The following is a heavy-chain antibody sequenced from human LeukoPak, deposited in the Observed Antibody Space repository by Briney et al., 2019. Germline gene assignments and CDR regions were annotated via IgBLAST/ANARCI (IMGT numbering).Heavy chain of an antibody. CDR3: ATDRGYSSSWYSRGYFDY. D-gene: IGHD6-13*01. CDR2: FDPEDGEI. V-gene: IGHV1-24*01. CDR1: GYTLTELS. J-gene: IGHJ4*02. Sequence: ASVKVSCKVSGYTLTELSMHWVRQAPGKGLEWMGGFDPEDGEIIYAQKFQGRVTMTEDTSTDTAYMELSSLRSEDTAVYYCATDRGYSSSWYSRGYFDYWGQGTLVTVSS.